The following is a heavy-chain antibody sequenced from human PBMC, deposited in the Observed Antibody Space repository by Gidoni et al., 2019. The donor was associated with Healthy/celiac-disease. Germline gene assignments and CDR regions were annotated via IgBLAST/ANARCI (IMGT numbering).Heavy chain of an antibody. Sequence: QVQLVQSGAEVKKPGASVKVSCKASGYTFTSYGISWVRQAHEQGLEWMGWISAYHGNTNDAQKLQGRVTMTTDTSTSTAYMELRSLRSDDTAVYYCARDPYYYDSSGYYTVNWFDPWGPGNPGHRLL. CDR2: ISAYHGNT. CDR1: GYTFTSYG. V-gene: IGHV1-18*01. J-gene: IGHJ5*02. D-gene: IGHD3-22*01. CDR3: ARDPYYYDSSGYYTVNWFDP.